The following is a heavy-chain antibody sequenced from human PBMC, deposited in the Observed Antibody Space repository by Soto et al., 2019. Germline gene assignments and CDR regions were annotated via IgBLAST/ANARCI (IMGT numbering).Heavy chain of an antibody. V-gene: IGHV4-34*01. Sequence: PSETLSLTCAVYGGSFSGYYWSWIRQPPGKGLEWIGEINHSGSTNYNPSLKSRVTISVDTSKNQFSLALSSVTAADTAVYYCARGSRHFYYYGMDVWGQGTTVTVSS. J-gene: IGHJ6*02. CDR2: INHSGST. D-gene: IGHD6-13*01. CDR1: GGSFSGYY. CDR3: ARGSRHFYYYGMDV.